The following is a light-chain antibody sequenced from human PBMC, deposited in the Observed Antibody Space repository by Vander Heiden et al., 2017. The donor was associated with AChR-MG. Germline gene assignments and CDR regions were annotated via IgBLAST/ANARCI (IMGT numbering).Light chain of an antibody. J-gene: IGLJ1*01. CDR1: SSDVGGYNY. Sequence: QSALTQPASVSGSPGQSITISCPGTSSDVGGYNYVSWYQQHPGKATKLMIYDVSKRPSGVSNRFSGAKSGNTASLTISGLQAEDEADYDCSSYTSSSTLYVFGTGTKVT. V-gene: IGLV2-14*03. CDR3: SSYTSSSTLYV. CDR2: DVS.